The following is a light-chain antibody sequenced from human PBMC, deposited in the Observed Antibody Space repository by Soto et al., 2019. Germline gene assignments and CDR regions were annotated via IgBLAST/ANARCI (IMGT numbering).Light chain of an antibody. CDR2: DVS. V-gene: IGLV2-14*03. Sequence: QSALTQPAFVSGSPGQSITISCTGTSSDVGGYNYVSWLQQHPGKAPKLMIYDVSNQPSGVSNRFSGSKSGNTASLTISGLQAEDEADYHCSSYTSTSTSYVFGTGTKVTVL. J-gene: IGLJ1*01. CDR1: SSDVGGYNY. CDR3: SSYTSTSTSYV.